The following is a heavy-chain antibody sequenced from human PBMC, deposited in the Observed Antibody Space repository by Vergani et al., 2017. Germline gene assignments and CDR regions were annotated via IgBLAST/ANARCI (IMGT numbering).Heavy chain of an antibody. V-gene: IGHV4-34*01. D-gene: IGHD3-10*01. CDR3: ARVRARRGSGTQKDY. CDR2: INHSGST. J-gene: IGHJ4*02. CDR1: GGSFSGYY. Sequence: QVQLQQWGAGLLKPSETLSLTCAAYGGSFSGYYWSWIRQPPGKGLEWIGEINHSGSTNYNPSLKSRVTISVDTSKNQFSLKLSSVTAADTAVYYCARVRARRGSGTQKDYWGQGTLVTVSS.